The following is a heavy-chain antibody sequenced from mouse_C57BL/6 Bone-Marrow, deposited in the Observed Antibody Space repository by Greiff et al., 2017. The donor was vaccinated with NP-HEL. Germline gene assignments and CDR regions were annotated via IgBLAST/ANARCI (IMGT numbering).Heavy chain of an antibody. CDR1: GYTFTSYG. Sequence: VHLLQSGAELARPGASVKLSCKASGYTFTSYGIRWVKQRPGQGLEWIGEIYPRSGNTYYNEKFKGKATLTADKPSSTAYMELRSLTSEDSAVFLRATLGTTVVAAGDYWGQGTTLTVSS. J-gene: IGHJ2*01. CDR3: ATLGTTVVAAGDY. D-gene: IGHD1-1*01. CDR2: IYPRSGNT. V-gene: IGHV1-81*01.